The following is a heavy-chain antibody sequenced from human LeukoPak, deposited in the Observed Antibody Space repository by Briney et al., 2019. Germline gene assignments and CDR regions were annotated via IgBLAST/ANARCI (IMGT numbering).Heavy chain of an antibody. Sequence: GGSLRLSCAASGFTFSTYSMNWVRQAPGKGLDWVSYNSSGSSTIYYADSVKGRFTISSNNAKNSLYLPMNSLRDEDTAVYYCARDNYYGSGNWGQGTLVTVSS. CDR1: GFTFSTYS. D-gene: IGHD3-10*01. J-gene: IGHJ4*02. V-gene: IGHV3-48*02. CDR3: ARDNYYGSGN. CDR2: NSSGSSTI.